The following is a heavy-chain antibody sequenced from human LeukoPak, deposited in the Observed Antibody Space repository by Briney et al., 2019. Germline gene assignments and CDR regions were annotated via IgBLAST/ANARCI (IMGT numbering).Heavy chain of an antibody. CDR1: GYTFSGSF. V-gene: IGHV1-18*04. J-gene: IGHJ4*02. D-gene: IGHD2-2*01. Sequence: ASVKVSCTAPGYTFSGSFMHWVRQAPGQGLEWMGWISADNGNTNYAQKLQGRVTMTTDTSTSTAYMELRSLRSDDTAVYYCAREGQLTHDYWGQGTLVTVSS. CDR2: ISADNGNT. CDR3: AREGQLTHDY.